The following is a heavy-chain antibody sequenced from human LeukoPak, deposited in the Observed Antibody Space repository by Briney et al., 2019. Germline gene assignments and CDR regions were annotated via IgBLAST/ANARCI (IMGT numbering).Heavy chain of an antibody. Sequence: GGSLRLSCAASGFTFRSYSMNWVRQAPGKGLDWVSSISPSGSSTYNADSVRGRFTISRDNAKDAVYLQMSSLRGEDTAVYYCVRDYLGESGAGGCWGQGILVTVSS. D-gene: IGHD3-10*01. CDR2: ISPSGSST. J-gene: IGHJ4*02. CDR1: GFTFRSYS. V-gene: IGHV3-21*01. CDR3: VRDYLGESGAGGC.